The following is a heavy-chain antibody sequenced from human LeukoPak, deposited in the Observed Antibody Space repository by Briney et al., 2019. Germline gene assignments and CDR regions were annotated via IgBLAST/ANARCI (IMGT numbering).Heavy chain of an antibody. J-gene: IGHJ5*02. CDR3: TRKQKVYQCLVPYNWFDP. D-gene: IGHD6-19*01. CDR2: IGATGDT. Sequence: GGSLRLSCAASGFTFSSYGMHWVRQATREGLEWVSPIGATGDTYYPGSVKGRFTISRENAKNSLYLQMNSLRAGDTAVYYCTRKQKVYQCLVPYNWFDPWGQGTLVTVSS. CDR1: GFTFSSYG. V-gene: IGHV3-13*01.